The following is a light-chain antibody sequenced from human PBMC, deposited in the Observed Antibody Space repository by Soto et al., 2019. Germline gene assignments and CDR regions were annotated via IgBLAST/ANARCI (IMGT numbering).Light chain of an antibody. CDR2: EVN. CDR1: SSDVGLYNL. Sequence: QSALTQPASMSGSPGQSITISCTGTSSDVGLYNLVSWYQHLPGKAPKLIIYEVNERPSGISDRFSGSKSVNTASLTISGLWDEDEADYYCCSYVGSSILMFGGGTKLTVL. J-gene: IGLJ3*02. CDR3: CSYVGSSILM. V-gene: IGLV2-23*02.